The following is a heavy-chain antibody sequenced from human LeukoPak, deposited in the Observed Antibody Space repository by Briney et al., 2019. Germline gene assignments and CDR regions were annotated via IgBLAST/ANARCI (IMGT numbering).Heavy chain of an antibody. D-gene: IGHD2-8*01. J-gene: IGHJ4*02. V-gene: IGHV1-8*01. Sequence: EASVKVSCKASGYTFTSYDINWVRQATGQGLEWMGWMNPNSGNTGYAQKFQGRVTMTRNTSISTAYMELSSLRSEDTAVYYCARDRDGIPHFDYWGQGTLVTVSS. CDR3: ARDRDGIPHFDY. CDR2: MNPNSGNT. CDR1: GYTFTSYD.